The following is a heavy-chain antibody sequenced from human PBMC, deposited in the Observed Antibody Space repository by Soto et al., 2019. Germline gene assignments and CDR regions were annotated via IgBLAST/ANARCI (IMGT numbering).Heavy chain of an antibody. D-gene: IGHD1-26*01. CDR2: VRSDGDTT. Sequence: EVQVLESGGGLVQPGGSLRLSCAASGFTFSRYGMNCVRQAPGKGLEWVSGVRSDGDTTYNADSVKGRFTVSRDNFRNTVDLQMNNLRVDDTAVYYCAKGKGVGATPDGANCWGQGTLVTVSP. CDR3: AKGKGVGATPDGANC. V-gene: IGHV3-23*01. CDR1: GFTFSRYG. J-gene: IGHJ4*02.